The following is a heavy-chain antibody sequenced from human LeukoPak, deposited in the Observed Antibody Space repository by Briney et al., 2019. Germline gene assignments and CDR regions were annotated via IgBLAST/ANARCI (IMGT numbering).Heavy chain of an antibody. CDR3: ARGSRNYVHSLVDY. D-gene: IGHD1-7*01. CDR1: GFTFSNS. J-gene: IGHJ4*02. V-gene: IGHV3-21*01. CDR2: ISGDSRYI. Sequence: GSLRLSCAASGFTFSNSMNWVRQAPGKGLEWVSAISGDSRYIYYADSVRGRFTISRDNAENSLYLQMNSLRVEDTAVYYCARGSRNYVHSLVDYWGQGTLVTVSS.